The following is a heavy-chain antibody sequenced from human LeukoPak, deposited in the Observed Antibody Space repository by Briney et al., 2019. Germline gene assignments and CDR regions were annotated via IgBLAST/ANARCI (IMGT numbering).Heavy chain of an antibody. D-gene: IGHD1-26*01. CDR3: ARDRSRYYRHV. CDR1: GFTFNYYY. Sequence: PAESLTLSCSASGFTFNYYYMSWIRQAPGKGLEWVSYISSSGSNIYYADSVKGRFTISTDNHNNSLYLQMNSLRGEDTAVYYCARDRSRYYRHVWGKGPTVSVS. CDR2: ISSSGSNI. J-gene: IGHJ6*03. V-gene: IGHV3-11*04.